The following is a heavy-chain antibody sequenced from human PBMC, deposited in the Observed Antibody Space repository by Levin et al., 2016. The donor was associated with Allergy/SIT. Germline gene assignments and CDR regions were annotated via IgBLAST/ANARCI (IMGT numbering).Heavy chain of an antibody. V-gene: IGHV4-39*01. Sequence: SETLSLTCTVSGGSISSINYCWGWIRQAPGKGLEWIGSVYYNGNTYYNPSLKGRVTISVDTSKNQFSLRVSSVTAADTAAYYCARQVLWLPSDYPRSTRRGRAFDTWGQGTVVTVSS. D-gene: IGHD3-22*01. CDR1: GGSISSINYC. CDR3: ARQVLWLPSDYPRSTRRGRAFDT. CDR2: VYYNGNT. J-gene: IGHJ3*02.